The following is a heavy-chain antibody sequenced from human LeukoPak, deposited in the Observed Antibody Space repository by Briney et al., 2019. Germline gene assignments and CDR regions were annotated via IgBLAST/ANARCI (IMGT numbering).Heavy chain of an antibody. D-gene: IGHD2-2*01. CDR1: GGSISSYY. V-gene: IGHV4-59*01. CDR3: ARGYCSSTSCPFDP. Sequence: PSETLSLTCTVSGGSISSYYWSWIRQPPGKGLEWIGYIYYSGSTNYNPSLKSRVTLSVDTSKNQFSLELSSVTAADTAVYFCARGYCSSTSCPFDPWGQGTLVTVSS. J-gene: IGHJ5*02. CDR2: IYYSGST.